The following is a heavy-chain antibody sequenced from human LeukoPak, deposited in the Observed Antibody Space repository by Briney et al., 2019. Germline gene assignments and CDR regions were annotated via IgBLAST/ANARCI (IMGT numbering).Heavy chain of an antibody. CDR3: ARDDSSGYYFDY. CDR1: GFTFSSYG. V-gene: IGHV3-33*01. Sequence: GGSLRLSCAASGFTFSSYGMHWVRQAPGKGLEWVAVIWYDGSNKYYADSVKGRFAISRDNSKNTLYLQMNSLRAEDTAVYYCARDDSSGYYFDYWGQGTLVTVSS. D-gene: IGHD3-22*01. CDR2: IWYDGSNK. J-gene: IGHJ4*02.